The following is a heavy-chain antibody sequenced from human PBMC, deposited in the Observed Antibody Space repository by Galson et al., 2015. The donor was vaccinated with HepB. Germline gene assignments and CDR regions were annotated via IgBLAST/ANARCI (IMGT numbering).Heavy chain of an antibody. CDR3: ARDRRLLYYYYNGMDV. V-gene: IGHV4-34*01. J-gene: IGHJ6*02. Sequence: ETLSLTCAVYGGSFSGYYWSWIRQPPGKGLEWTGEINHSGRTNYNPSLKSRVTISVDTSKNQLSLNLSSLTAADTAVYYCARDRRLLYYYYNGMDVWGQGTTVTVSS. CDR1: GGSFSGYY. CDR2: INHSGRT. D-gene: IGHD6-19*01.